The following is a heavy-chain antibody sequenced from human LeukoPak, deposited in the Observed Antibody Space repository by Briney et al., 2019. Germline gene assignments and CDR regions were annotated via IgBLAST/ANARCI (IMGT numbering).Heavy chain of an antibody. CDR2: IYYSGST. Sequence: SETLSLTCTVSGGSISSSSYYWGWIGQPPGKGLEWIGSIYYSGSTYYNPSLKSRVTISVDTSKNQFSLKLSSVTAADTAVYYCARAGYSSGWYYFDYWGQGTLVTVSS. CDR3: ARAGYSSGWYYFDY. J-gene: IGHJ4*02. CDR1: GGSISSSSYY. D-gene: IGHD6-19*01. V-gene: IGHV4-39*07.